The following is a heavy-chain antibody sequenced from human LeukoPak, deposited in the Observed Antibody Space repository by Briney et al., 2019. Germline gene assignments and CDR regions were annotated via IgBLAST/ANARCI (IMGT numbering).Heavy chain of an antibody. D-gene: IGHD3-22*01. Sequence: GRSLRLSCAASGFTFSSYGMHWVRQAPGKGPGWLAVIWYDGSKKYYAASVQGRFTISRDNSKNTLYLRMNSLRVEDSAVYYCARDELNSYYYDSSGYWAFWGQGTLLTVSS. V-gene: IGHV3-33*01. CDR2: IWYDGSKK. CDR3: ARDELNSYYYDSSGYWAF. J-gene: IGHJ4*02. CDR1: GFTFSSYG.